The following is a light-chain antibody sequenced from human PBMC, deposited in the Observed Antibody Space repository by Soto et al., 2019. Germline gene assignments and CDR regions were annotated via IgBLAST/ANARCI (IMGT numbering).Light chain of an antibody. V-gene: IGLV2-23*01. CDR1: SSDVGSYNL. CDR3: CSYAGSSTLV. J-gene: IGLJ2*01. CDR2: EGS. Sequence: QSALTQPASVSGAPGQSITISCTGTSSDVGSYNLVSWYQQHPGKAPKLMIYEGSKRPSGVSNRFSGSKSGNTASLTISGLQAEDEAGYYCCSYAGSSTLVFGGGTKLPV.